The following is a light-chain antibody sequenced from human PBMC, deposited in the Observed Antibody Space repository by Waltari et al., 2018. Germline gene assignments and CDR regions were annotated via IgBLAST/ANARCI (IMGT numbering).Light chain of an antibody. CDR1: QSINKA. Sequence: IQMTQSPSTLSASVGDRVTITCRASQSINKALAWYQQKPGKAPKLLIYKASSLESGVSSRFSGSGSGTEFTRTISSLQTDDYGTYFCQHSNSYYTFGQGTKLEIK. CDR3: QHSNSYYT. J-gene: IGKJ2*01. V-gene: IGKV1-5*03. CDR2: KAS.